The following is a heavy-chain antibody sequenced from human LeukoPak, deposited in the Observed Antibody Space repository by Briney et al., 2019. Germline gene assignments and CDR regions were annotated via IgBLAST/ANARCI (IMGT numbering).Heavy chain of an antibody. Sequence: PGGSLRLSCAASGFTFSSYSMNWVRQAPGKGLEWVSSISSSSSYIYYADSVKGRFTISRDNAKNSLYLQMNSLRAEDTAVYYCARVAGELLQRNTDYWGQGTLVTVSS. J-gene: IGHJ4*02. D-gene: IGHD1-26*01. CDR2: ISSSSSYI. CDR3: ARVAGELLQRNTDY. V-gene: IGHV3-21*01. CDR1: GFTFSSYS.